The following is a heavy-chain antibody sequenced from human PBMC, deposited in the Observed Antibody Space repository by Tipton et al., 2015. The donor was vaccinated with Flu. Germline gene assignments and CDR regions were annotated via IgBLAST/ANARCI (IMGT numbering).Heavy chain of an antibody. D-gene: IGHD3-16*01. V-gene: IGHV3-30*02. CDR3: AKAYTDGRYGMDV. Sequence: SLRLSCTASGFTFSRYGMHWVRQAPGKGLEWVAYIRYDGSNKYYADSVMAQFTISRDNSKNTMFLQMNSLRPEDTAVYYCAKAYTDGRYGMDVWGQGTTVTISS. CDR1: GFTFSRYG. CDR2: IRYDGSNK. J-gene: IGHJ6*02.